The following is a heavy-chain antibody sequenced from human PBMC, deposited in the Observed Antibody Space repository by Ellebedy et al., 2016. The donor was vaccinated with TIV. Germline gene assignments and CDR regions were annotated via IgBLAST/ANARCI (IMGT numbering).Heavy chain of an antibody. CDR3: ARDDNIAVAPMLY. V-gene: IGHV1-2*02. D-gene: IGHD6-19*01. CDR1: GYTFTGYY. J-gene: IGHJ4*02. Sequence: ASVKVSXKASGYTFTGYYMHWVRQAPGQGLEWMGWINPNSGGTNYAQKFQGRVTMTRDTSISTAYMELSRLRSDDTAVYYCARDDNIAVAPMLYWGQGTLVTVSS. CDR2: INPNSGGT.